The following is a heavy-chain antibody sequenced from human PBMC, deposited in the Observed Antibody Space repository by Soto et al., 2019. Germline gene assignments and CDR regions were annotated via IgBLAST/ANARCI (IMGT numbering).Heavy chain of an antibody. V-gene: IGHV4-30-2*01. CDR3: AAFSSPPLHY. CDR2: IYHSGST. Sequence: QLQLQESGSGLVKPSQTLSLTCAVSGGSISSGGYSWSWIRQPPGKGLEWIGYIYHSGSTYYNPSLKSRITISVDRSKNQFSLKLSSVTAADTAVYYCAAFSSPPLHYWGQGTLVTVSS. J-gene: IGHJ4*02. CDR1: GGSISSGGYS.